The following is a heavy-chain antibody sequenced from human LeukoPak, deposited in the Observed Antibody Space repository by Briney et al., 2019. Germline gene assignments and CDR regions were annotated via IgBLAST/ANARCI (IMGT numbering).Heavy chain of an antibody. Sequence: SETLSLTCTASGGSISSSSYYWGWIRQPPGKGLEWIGSIYYSGSTYYNPSLKSRVAISVDTPKNQFSLKLSSVTAADTAVYCCARVRVLRFLEWLPYTSNFDYWGQGTLVTVSS. V-gene: IGHV4-39*07. CDR3: ARVRVLRFLEWLPYTSNFDY. D-gene: IGHD3-3*01. CDR1: GGSISSSSYY. J-gene: IGHJ4*02. CDR2: IYYSGST.